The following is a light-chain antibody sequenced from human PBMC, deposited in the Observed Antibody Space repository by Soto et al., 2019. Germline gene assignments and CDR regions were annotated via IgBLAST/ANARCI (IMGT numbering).Light chain of an antibody. CDR2: EVS. CDR1: SSDIGVYNY. CDR3: SSYVSSRTYV. V-gene: IGLV2-14*01. J-gene: IGLJ1*01. Sequence: QSALTQPPSASGSPGQSVTISCTGTSSDIGVYNYVSWYQQHPGKAPKLMIYEVSYRPSGVSDRFSGSKSGNTASLTISGIKAEDEDDYYYSSYVSSRTYVFGTVTKVPV.